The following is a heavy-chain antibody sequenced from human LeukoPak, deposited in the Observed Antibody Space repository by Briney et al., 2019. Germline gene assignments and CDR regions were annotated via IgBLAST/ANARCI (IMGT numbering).Heavy chain of an antibody. J-gene: IGHJ3*01. CDR1: GQSFTNYW. Sequence: GESLKISCKGPGQSFTNYWIGWVRQMPGKGLEWMGIIYPGDSDTRYSPSLQGQVTFSADKTISTAYLQWSTLKASDTAMYYCARQGPSQAFDVWGPGTMVTVSS. V-gene: IGHV5-51*01. CDR2: IYPGDSDT. CDR3: ARQGPSQAFDV.